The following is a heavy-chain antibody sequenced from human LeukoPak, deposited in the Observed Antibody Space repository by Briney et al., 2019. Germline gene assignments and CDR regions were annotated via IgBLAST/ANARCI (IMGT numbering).Heavy chain of an antibody. Sequence: GGSLRLSCAASEFTFSKYGMHWVRQAPGKGLEWVASISFDINDRKYAESVRGRFTISRDNSKNTLYLQMNSLRAEDTAVYYCAKEGLNIATRDFFDSWGQGTLVTVSS. CDR2: ISFDINDR. CDR3: AKEGLNIATRDFFDS. J-gene: IGHJ4*02. D-gene: IGHD6-6*01. CDR1: EFTFSKYG. V-gene: IGHV3-30*18.